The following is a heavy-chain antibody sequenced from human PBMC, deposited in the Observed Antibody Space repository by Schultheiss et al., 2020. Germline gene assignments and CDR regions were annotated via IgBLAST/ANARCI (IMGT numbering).Heavy chain of an antibody. CDR2: IIPIFGTA. CDR1: GYTFTSYD. CDR3: ARATRDYGFDY. J-gene: IGHJ4*02. D-gene: IGHD4-17*01. V-gene: IGHV1-69*01. Sequence: KISCKASGYTFTSYDINWVRQAPGQGLEWMGGIIPIFGTANYAQKFQGRVTITADESTSTAYMELSSLRSEDTAVYYCARATRDYGFDYWGQGTLVTVSS.